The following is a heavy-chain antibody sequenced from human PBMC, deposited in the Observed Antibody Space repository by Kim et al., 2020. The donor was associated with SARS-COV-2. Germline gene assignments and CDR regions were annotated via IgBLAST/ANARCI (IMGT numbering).Heavy chain of an antibody. J-gene: IGHJ6*03. CDR1: GFTLTSYC. Sequence: GGSLRLSCVGSGFTLTSYCMIWVRQAPGKGLDWISSIITVTISIYYAGSVRGRFTISTDNSKKSLYLQLMSLIVEDTAVYYCAIDIAPFVMDI. CDR3: AIDIAPFVMDI. CDR2: IITVTISI. V-gene: IGHV3-21*01.